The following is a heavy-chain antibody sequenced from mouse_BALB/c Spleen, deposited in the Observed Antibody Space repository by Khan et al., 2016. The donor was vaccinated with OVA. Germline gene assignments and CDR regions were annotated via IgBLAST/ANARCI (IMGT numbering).Heavy chain of an antibody. V-gene: IGHV3-2*02. J-gene: IGHJ2*01. CDR1: GYSITSDYA. CDR3: ARIYGGDFDY. Sequence: EVQLQESGPGLVKPSQSLSLTCTVTGYSITSDYAWNWIRQFPGNKLEWMGYISYSGNTKYNPSLKSRISITRDTSKNQFFLQLNSVTHEDTATYDCARIYGGDFDYWGQGTTLTVSS. D-gene: IGHD1-1*01. CDR2: ISYSGNT.